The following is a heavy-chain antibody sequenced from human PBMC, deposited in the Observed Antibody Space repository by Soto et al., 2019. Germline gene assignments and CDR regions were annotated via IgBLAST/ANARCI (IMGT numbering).Heavy chain of an antibody. V-gene: IGHV4-59*08. CDR2: IYYSGST. J-gene: IGHJ4*02. Sequence: QRQLQESGPGLVKPTETLSLTCTVSGGSISSYYWSWIRPPPGKGLMWIGYIYYSGSTNYNPSLKSPDTISVVTSKHQFSLKLSSVTAADTAVYYCARTFVLCDYALYFDYWGQGILVTVSS. CDR3: ARTFVLCDYALYFDY. CDR1: GGSISSYY. D-gene: IGHD4-17*01.